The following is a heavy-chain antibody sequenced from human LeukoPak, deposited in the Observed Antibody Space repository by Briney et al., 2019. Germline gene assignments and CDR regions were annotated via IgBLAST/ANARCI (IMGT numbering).Heavy chain of an antibody. CDR3: ARNAVTMNNWFDP. Sequence: ASVKVSCKASGYTFTSYGISWVRQAPGQGLEWMGWVSAYNGNTNYAQKLQGRVTMTTDTSTNIVYMELRSLRSDDTAVYYCARNAVTMNNWFDPWGQGTLVTVSS. J-gene: IGHJ5*02. CDR1: GYTFTSYG. CDR2: VSAYNGNT. D-gene: IGHD4-17*01. V-gene: IGHV1-18*01.